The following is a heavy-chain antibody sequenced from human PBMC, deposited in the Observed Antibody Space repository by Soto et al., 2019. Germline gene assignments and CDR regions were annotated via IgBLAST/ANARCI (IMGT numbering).Heavy chain of an antibody. D-gene: IGHD3-10*01. CDR3: ARGSGSGSFVIDY. CDR1: GFTFSNYA. V-gene: IGHV3-30*04. Sequence: QVHLVESGGGVVQPGRSLRLSCAASGFTFSNYAMHWVRQPPGKGLEWMAITSDDESRRYYADSVRGRFTISRVNSKNSLYLEMNSLRDGDTSLFYCARGSGSGSFVIDYWGQGVLVTVSS. J-gene: IGHJ4*02. CDR2: TSDDESRR.